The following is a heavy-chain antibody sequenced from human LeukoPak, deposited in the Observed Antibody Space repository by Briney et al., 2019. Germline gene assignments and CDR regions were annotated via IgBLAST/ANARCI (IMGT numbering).Heavy chain of an antibody. CDR1: GGSINSFY. J-gene: IGHJ3*02. D-gene: IGHD2-2*01. CDR3: ARHASSPGAFDI. CDR2: IYSSGNT. V-gene: IGHV4-4*07. Sequence: SETLSLTCTVSGGSINSFYWSWFRQPAGKGLEWIGRIYSSGNTNYNPSLKSRVTMSVDTSKNQFSLKLSSVTAADTAVYYCARHASSPGAFDIWGQGTMVTVSS.